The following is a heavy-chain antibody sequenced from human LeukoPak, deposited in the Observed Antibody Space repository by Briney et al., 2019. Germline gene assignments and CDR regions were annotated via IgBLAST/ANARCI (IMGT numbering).Heavy chain of an antibody. J-gene: IGHJ5*02. Sequence: ASVKVSXKASGYTFTSYGISWVRQAPGQGLEWMGWISGNNGNTNYAQKFQGRVTMTTDTSTSTAYMEMRRLRSDDTAVYYCASFMYDSSVNWFDPWGQGTLVTVSS. CDR3: ASFMYDSSVNWFDP. D-gene: IGHD3-22*01. CDR1: GYTFTSYG. V-gene: IGHV1-18*01. CDR2: ISGNNGNT.